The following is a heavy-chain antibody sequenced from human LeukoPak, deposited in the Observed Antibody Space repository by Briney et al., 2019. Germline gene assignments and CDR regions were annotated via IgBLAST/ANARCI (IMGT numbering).Heavy chain of an antibody. Sequence: SETLSLTCAVYGGSFSVYYWGWIRQPPGKGLEWIGEINHSGSTNYNPSLKRRVSISGDTSQKQLSLKLSAVTAADTAVYYCARGPRWLGQYFQHWGQGTLVTVSS. CDR2: INHSGST. CDR1: GGSFSVYY. CDR3: ARGPRWLGQYFQH. D-gene: IGHD6-19*01. J-gene: IGHJ1*01. V-gene: IGHV4-34*01.